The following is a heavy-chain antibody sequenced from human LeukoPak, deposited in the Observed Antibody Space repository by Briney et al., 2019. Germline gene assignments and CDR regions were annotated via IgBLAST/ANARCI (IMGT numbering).Heavy chain of an antibody. CDR3: AREEAGTYGFEY. J-gene: IGHJ4*02. V-gene: IGHV6-1*01. Sequence: SQTLSLTCAIFGDSVSSDTAAWNWIRQSPSRGLEWLGRAFYRSQWYNDYAVSVKGRIAISPDTSKNQFSLQLNSVSPEDMAVYYCAREEAGTYGFEYWGQGTLVTVSS. CDR2: AFYRSQWYN. CDR1: GDSVSSDTAA. D-gene: IGHD3-10*01.